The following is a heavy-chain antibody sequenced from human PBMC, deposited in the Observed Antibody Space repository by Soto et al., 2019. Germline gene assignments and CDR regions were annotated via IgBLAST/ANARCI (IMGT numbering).Heavy chain of an antibody. V-gene: IGHV4-4*07. CDR3: ARAYFSDPIGYYFGGFDC. CDR1: GGSTSSYY. J-gene: IGHJ3*01. D-gene: IGHD3-22*01. CDR2: IYTSGST. Sequence: SETLSLTCTVSGGSTSSYYWSWIRQPAGKGMEWIGRIYTSGSTNYNPSLKSRVTMSVDPSKNQFSLKLSSVTAADTAVYYCARAYFSDPIGYYFGGFDCLGQGTMLTVAS.